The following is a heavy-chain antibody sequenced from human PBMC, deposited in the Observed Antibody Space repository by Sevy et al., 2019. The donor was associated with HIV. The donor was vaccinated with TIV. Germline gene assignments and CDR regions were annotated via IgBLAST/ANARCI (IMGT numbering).Heavy chain of an antibody. CDR3: ARGKNLDSAPFDY. Sequence: SETLSLTCSVSGDSINSGDYYWNWIRQSPGKGLEWIGYFFYSDSPHYNPSLKGRVTISADMSEYQVSLKLSSVTAADSDVYYCARGKNLDSAPFDYWGQGTLVTVSS. CDR2: FFYSDSP. V-gene: IGHV4-30-4*01. CDR1: GDSINSGDYY. J-gene: IGHJ4*02. D-gene: IGHD5-18*01.